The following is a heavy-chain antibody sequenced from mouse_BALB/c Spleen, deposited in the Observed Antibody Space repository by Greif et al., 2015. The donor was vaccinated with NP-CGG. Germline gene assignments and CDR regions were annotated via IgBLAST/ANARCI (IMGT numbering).Heavy chain of an antibody. Sequence: QVQLQQSGSVLVRPGASVKLSCKASGYTFTSSWMHWAKQRPGQGLEWIGEIHPNSGNTNCNEKFKGKATLTVDTSSSTAYVDLSSLTSEDSSVYYCATSTMITTRYFDYWGQDTTLTVSS. V-gene: IGHV1S130*01. J-gene: IGHJ2*01. D-gene: IGHD2-4*01. CDR3: ATSTMITTRYFDY. CDR1: GYTFTSSW. CDR2: IHPNSGNT.